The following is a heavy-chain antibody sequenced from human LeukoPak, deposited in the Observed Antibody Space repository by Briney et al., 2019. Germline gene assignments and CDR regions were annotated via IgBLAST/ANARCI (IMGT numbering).Heavy chain of an antibody. CDR1: GYTFTSYY. Sequence: GASVKVSCKASGYTFTSYYMHWVRQAPGQGLEWMGIINPSGGSTSYAQKFQGRVTMTRDTSTSTVYMELSSLRSEDTAVYYCAREDWSGYLWSAYYYYGMDVWGQGTTVTVSS. CDR3: AREDWSGYLWSAYYYYGMDV. D-gene: IGHD3-3*01. J-gene: IGHJ6*02. CDR2: INPSGGST. V-gene: IGHV1-46*01.